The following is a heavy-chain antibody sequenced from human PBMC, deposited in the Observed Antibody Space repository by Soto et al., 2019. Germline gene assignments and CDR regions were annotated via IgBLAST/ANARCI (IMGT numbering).Heavy chain of an antibody. Sequence: ITLKESGPTLVKPTQTLTLTCTLSGFSITTRGVGVGGFREPPGKALEWLALIYWDDDKRYNPSVFTRFAISKDTAKNHVVLTVTNVDPVDTAIYYCARICDYVLRNFDHWGQGTLLTVSS. J-gene: IGHJ5*02. CDR2: IYWDDDK. CDR3: ARICDYVLRNFDH. V-gene: IGHV2-5*02. CDR1: GFSITTRGVG. D-gene: IGHD4-17*01.